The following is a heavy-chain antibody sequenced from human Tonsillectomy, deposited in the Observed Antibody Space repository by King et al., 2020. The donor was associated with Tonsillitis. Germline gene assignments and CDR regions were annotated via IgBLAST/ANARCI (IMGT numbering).Heavy chain of an antibody. J-gene: IGHJ5*02. Sequence: LQLQESGSGLVKPSQTLSLTCAVSGGSISSVGYSWSWIRQPPGKGLEWIGYIYHTGSTYYNPSLKSRVTISVDRSKNQFSLKLNSVTAADTALYYCARRPPGPPKELNLFDPWGQGTLGTVPS. D-gene: IGHD1-7*01. CDR2: IYHTGST. CDR1: GGSISSVGYS. V-gene: IGHV4-30-2*01. CDR3: ARRPPGPPKELNLFDP.